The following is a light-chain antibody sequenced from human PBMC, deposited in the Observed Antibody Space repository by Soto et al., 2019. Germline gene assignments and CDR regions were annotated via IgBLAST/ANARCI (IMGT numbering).Light chain of an antibody. CDR1: QSLLHSNGYNY. J-gene: IGKJ4*01. CDR3: MQPLHTLVT. Sequence: EIVMTQSPLSLPVTPGEPASISCRSSQSLLHSNGYNYLDWYLQKPGQSPQLLIYLGSNRASGVPDRFSGSGSGTDFTLKISRVEAEDVGVYYCMQPLHTLVTFGGGTKVEIK. CDR2: LGS. V-gene: IGKV2-28*01.